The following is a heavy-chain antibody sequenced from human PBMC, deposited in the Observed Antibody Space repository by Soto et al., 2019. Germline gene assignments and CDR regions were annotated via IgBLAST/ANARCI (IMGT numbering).Heavy chain of an antibody. CDR2: IYYSGST. J-gene: IGHJ4*02. D-gene: IGHD4-17*01. Sequence: QVQLQESGPGLVKPSQTLSLTCTVSGGSISSGGYYWSWIRQHTGKGLEWIGYIYYSGSTYYNPSRTSRVTISVDTSKNQSSLKRSSVTASDTAVYDCARGTYGAYGLGIDSWGQGTLVTVSS. V-gene: IGHV4-31*03. CDR3: ARGTYGAYGLGIDS. CDR1: GGSISSGGYY.